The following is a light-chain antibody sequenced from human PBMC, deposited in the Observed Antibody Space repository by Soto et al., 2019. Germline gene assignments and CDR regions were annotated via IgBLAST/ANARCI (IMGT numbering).Light chain of an antibody. V-gene: IGKV1-39*01. Sequence: DIQMTQSPSSLSASVGDRVTITCRASQHINSYLNWYQQKPGKAPKLLIYAASDLQSGVPSRFSGSTSGTDFTLTITSLQPEDFATYYCQQTYKPPPSFGKGTKLEIK. CDR1: QHINSY. CDR3: QQTYKPPPS. CDR2: AAS. J-gene: IGKJ2*01.